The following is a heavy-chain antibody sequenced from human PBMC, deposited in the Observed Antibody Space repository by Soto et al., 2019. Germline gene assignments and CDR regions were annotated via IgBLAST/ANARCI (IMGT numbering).Heavy chain of an antibody. Sequence: QVQLVQSGAEVKKPGASVKVSCKASGYTFTSYAMHWVRQAPGQRLEWMGWINAGNGNTKYSQKFQGRVTITGDTSASTAYMELSSLRSEDTAVYYCARWAFWSGRHYYGMDVWGQGTTVTVSS. J-gene: IGHJ6*02. CDR3: ARWAFWSGRHYYGMDV. D-gene: IGHD3-3*01. V-gene: IGHV1-3*01. CDR2: INAGNGNT. CDR1: GYTFTSYA.